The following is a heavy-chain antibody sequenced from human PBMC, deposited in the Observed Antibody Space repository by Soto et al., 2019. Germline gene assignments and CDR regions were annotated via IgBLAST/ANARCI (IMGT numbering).Heavy chain of an antibody. J-gene: IGHJ4*02. CDR3: AHSDGGYEIIYFDF. Sequence: SGPTLVNPTQTLTLTCTFSGFSFTTAGVAVGWIRQTPGGALEWLTLIYYNDDRRFSPSLRTRLTITGDTSKNQVVLSLTNVDPGDTATYFCAHSDGGYEIIYFDFWGQGIPVTVSS. V-gene: IGHV2-5*01. CDR1: GFSFTTAGVA. D-gene: IGHD5-12*01. CDR2: IYYNDDR.